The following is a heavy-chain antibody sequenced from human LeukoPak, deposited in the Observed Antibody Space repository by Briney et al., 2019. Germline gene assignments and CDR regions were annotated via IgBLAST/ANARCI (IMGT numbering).Heavy chain of an antibody. J-gene: IGHJ3*02. CDR1: GGSISSYY. D-gene: IGHD6-13*01. Sequence: SETLSLTCTVSGGSISSYYWNWIRQPPGKGLEWIGYIYTGGRNNYHPSLKSRVTISLDTSKNQFSLRLTSVTAADTAVYYCARSRNDAFDIWGQGTRVTVSS. CDR2: IYTGGRN. CDR3: ARSRNDAFDI. V-gene: IGHV4-4*09.